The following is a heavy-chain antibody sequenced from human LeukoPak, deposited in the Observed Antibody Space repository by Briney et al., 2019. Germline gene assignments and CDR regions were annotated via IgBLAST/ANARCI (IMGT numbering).Heavy chain of an antibody. CDR1: GFTFSNFA. V-gene: IGHV3-30*04. D-gene: IGHD2-2*01. Sequence: PGGSLRLSCAASGFTFSNFAMHWVRQARGKGLEWVSIISYDGSNKYYADSVKGRFTISRDNSKNTLYLQMNSLRAEDTAVYYCARGDIVVVPTAMPLDYWGQGTLVTVSS. CDR3: ARGDIVVVPTAMPLDY. J-gene: IGHJ4*02. CDR2: ISYDGSNK.